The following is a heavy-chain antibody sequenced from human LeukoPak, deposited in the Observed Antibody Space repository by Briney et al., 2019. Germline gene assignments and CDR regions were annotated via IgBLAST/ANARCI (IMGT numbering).Heavy chain of an antibody. CDR2: ISYDGSNK. Sequence: GGSLRLSCAASGFTFSSYAMRWVRQAPGKGLEWVAVISYDGSNKYYADSVKGRFTISRDNFKNTMYLQMNSLRAEDTAVYYCARDQHYDSNGYSYFDYWGQGTLVTVSS. V-gene: IGHV3-30-3*01. CDR3: ARDQHYDSNGYSYFDY. J-gene: IGHJ4*02. CDR1: GFTFSSYA. D-gene: IGHD3-22*01.